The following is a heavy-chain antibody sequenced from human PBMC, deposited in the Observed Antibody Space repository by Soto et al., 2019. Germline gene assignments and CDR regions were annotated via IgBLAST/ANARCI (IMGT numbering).Heavy chain of an antibody. V-gene: IGHV4-59*01. D-gene: IGHD3-3*01. CDR3: ARASHYYDFWSGYQPRYYYYGMDV. J-gene: IGHJ6*02. CDR1: CGSISSYY. CDR2: IYYSGST. Sequence: SETLSLTCTVSCGSISSYYWSWIRQPPGKGLEWIGYIYYSGSTNYNPSLKSRVTISVDTSKNQFSLKLSSVTAADTAVYYCARASHYYDFWSGYQPRYYYYGMDVWGQGTTVTVSS.